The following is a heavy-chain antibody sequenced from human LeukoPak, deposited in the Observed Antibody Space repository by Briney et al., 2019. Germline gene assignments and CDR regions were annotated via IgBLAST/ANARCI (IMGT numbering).Heavy chain of an antibody. J-gene: IGHJ5*02. CDR3: ARDGDYGDYNWFDP. CDR1: GFTFSSYW. Sequence: GGSLRLSCAASGFTFSSYWMSWVCQAPGKGLEWVANIKQDGSEKYYVDSVKGRFTISRDNAKNSLYLQMNSLRAEDTAVYYCARDGDYGDYNWFDPWGQGTLVTVSS. D-gene: IGHD4-17*01. V-gene: IGHV3-7*01. CDR2: IKQDGSEK.